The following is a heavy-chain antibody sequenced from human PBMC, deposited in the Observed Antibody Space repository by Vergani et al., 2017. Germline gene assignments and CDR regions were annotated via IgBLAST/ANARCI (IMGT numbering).Heavy chain of an antibody. Sequence: VQLLESGGGLVQPGGSLRLSCAASGFTLSSHAMHWVRQAPGKGLEWVAFIWYDGSKEYYADSVKGRFTISRDNSKNTLYLQMNNLRAADTAVYYCARSGYCAHGVCYMTYYYYMDVWGKGP. J-gene: IGHJ6*03. CDR1: GFTLSSHA. CDR2: IWYDGSKE. CDR3: ARSGYCAHGVCYMTYYYYMDV. D-gene: IGHD2-8*01. V-gene: IGHV3-33*08.